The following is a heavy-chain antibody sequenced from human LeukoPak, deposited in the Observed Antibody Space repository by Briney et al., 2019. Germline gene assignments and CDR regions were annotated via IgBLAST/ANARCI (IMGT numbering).Heavy chain of an antibody. J-gene: IGHJ5*02. V-gene: IGHV3-74*03. Sequence: GGSLRLSCETSGFTLKNYWMSWLRRAPGKGLEWVSRSKYDGSTAMYAESVKGRFTISRDNARGTLYLQMNSLKVDDTAVYYCAKSDWFDPCGRGILVTVSS. CDR3: AKSDWFDP. CDR1: GFTLKNYW. CDR2: SKYDGSTA.